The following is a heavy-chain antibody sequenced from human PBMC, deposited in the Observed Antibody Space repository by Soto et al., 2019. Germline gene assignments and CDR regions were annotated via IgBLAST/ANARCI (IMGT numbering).Heavy chain of an antibody. V-gene: IGHV3-53*01. CDR2: IYSGGNP. CDR1: EFSVGGNY. J-gene: IGHJ4*02. D-gene: IGHD2-21*01. CDR3: ERGPNSDC. Sequence: EERLVQSGGGLVQPGGSLRLSCAAYEFSVGGNYMSWVRQAPGKGLELVSLIYSGGNPFYADSMKGRFTLSRDNSNNMLYLQMDSLRAADTAVYYCERGPNSDCWGQGTLVIVSS.